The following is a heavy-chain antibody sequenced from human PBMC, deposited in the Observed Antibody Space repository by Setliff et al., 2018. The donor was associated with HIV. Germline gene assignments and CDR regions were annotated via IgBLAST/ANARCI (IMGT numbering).Heavy chain of an antibody. CDR3: ARWHPPYGFWEEDY. J-gene: IGHJ4*02. CDR2: LHSLGSSRVSDTP. Sequence: LSLTCSVSSGSMTGHYWTWVRQPPGKGLEWIGYLHSLGSSRVSDTPNYSPSLKSRITISLDTSKRQFSLTMTSVTAADTAVYYCARWHPPYGFWEEDYWGQGTLVTVSS. D-gene: IGHD3-10*01. V-gene: IGHV4-4*08. CDR1: SGSMTGHY.